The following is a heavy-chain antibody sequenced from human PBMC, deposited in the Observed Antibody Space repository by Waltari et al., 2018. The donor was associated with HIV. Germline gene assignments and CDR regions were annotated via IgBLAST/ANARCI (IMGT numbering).Heavy chain of an antibody. J-gene: IGHJ4*02. CDR3: ARTPYDTSGYCFDY. CDR2: VWYDGNNK. Sequence: QVQLVEAGGGVVQPGRSLRLSCTASGFIFRRSGMHWVRQAPGKGLEWVAVVWYDGNNKYYADSVKGRFTISRDNSKNTLYLQMNNLRVEDTAVYYCARTPYDTSGYCFDYWGQGTLVTVSS. D-gene: IGHD3-22*01. CDR1: GFIFRRSG. V-gene: IGHV3-33*01.